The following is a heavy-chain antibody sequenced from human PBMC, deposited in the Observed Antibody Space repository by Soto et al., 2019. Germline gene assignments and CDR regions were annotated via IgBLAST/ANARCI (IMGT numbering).Heavy chain of an antibody. V-gene: IGHV2-5*02. J-gene: IGHJ5*02. CDR1: GFSLSTSGVG. CDR2: IYWDDDK. CDR3: AHSNGGHVATIWGGGWFDP. D-gene: IGHD5-12*01. Sequence: QITLKESGPTLVKPTQTLTLTCTFSGFSLSTSGVGVGWIRQPPGKALEWLALIYWDDDKRYSPSLKSRLTTTKDTSKNQVVLTMTNMDPVDTATYYCAHSNGGHVATIWGGGWFDPWGQGTLVTVSS.